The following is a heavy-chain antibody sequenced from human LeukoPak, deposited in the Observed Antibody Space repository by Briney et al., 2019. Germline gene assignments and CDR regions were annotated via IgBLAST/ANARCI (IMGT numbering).Heavy chain of an antibody. D-gene: IGHD6-19*01. CDR3: ARDNVAVAGNDY. Sequence: GASVKVSCKASGYTFTSYGMQWVRQAPGQGLEWMGWINAGNGNTKYSQKFQDRVTITRDTSASTAYMELSSLRSEDTAVYYCARDNVAVAGNDYWGQGTLVTVSS. J-gene: IGHJ4*02. CDR2: INAGNGNT. CDR1: GYTFTSYG. V-gene: IGHV1-3*01.